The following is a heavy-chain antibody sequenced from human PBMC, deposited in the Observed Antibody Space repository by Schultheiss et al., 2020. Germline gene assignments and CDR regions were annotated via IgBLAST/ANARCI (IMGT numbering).Heavy chain of an antibody. Sequence: GGSLRLSCAASGFTFSSYGMHWVRQAPGKGLEWVAVISYDGSNKYYADSVKGRFTISRDNSRNTLYLQMNSLRAADTALYYCSKDVDDSGSFDQWGQGTLVTVSS. CDR1: GFTFSSYG. J-gene: IGHJ4*02. CDR3: SKDVDDSGSFDQ. V-gene: IGHV3-30*18. CDR2: ISYDGSNK. D-gene: IGHD5-12*01.